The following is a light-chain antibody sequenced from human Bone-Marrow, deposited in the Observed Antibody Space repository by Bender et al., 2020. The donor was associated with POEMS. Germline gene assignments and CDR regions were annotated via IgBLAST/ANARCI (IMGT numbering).Light chain of an antibody. Sequence: QSALTQPASLSGSPGQSITISCTGTRTDLGSWYQQHPGKAPKLMIYEVIKRPSGVSNRFSGSRSGNTASLTIFGLQAEDEADYYCCSYAGDYIYVFGTGTKVTVL. CDR1: RTDL. CDR2: EVI. J-gene: IGLJ1*01. V-gene: IGLV2-23*02. CDR3: CSYAGDYIYV.